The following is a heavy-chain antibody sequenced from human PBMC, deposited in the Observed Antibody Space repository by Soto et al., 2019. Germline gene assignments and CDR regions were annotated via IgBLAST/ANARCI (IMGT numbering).Heavy chain of an antibody. CDR1: GGSISGYF. Sequence: PSETLSLTCTVSGGSISGYFWNWIRQPPGKGLEWIGYMSYTGNTNYNPSLTSRVSISVDTSKNQFSLNLNSVTAADTAVYYCARAYTTIVPLAQWGQGTLVTVSS. J-gene: IGHJ4*02. CDR2: MSYTGNT. CDR3: ARAYTTIVPLAQ. D-gene: IGHD3-10*01. V-gene: IGHV4-59*01.